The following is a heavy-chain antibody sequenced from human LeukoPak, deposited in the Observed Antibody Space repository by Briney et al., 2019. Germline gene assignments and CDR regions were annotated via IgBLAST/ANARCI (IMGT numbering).Heavy chain of an antibody. J-gene: IGHJ6*02. CDR3: AGLVRYYYGMDV. CDR1: GFTFSSYA. V-gene: IGHV3-23*01. D-gene: IGHD6-19*01. CDR2: ISGSGGST. Sequence: GGSLRLSCAASGFTFSSYAMSWVRQAPGKGLEWVSAISGSGGSTYYADSVKGRFTISRDNSKNTLYLQMNSLRAEDTAVYYCAGLVRYYYGMDVWGQGTTVTVSS.